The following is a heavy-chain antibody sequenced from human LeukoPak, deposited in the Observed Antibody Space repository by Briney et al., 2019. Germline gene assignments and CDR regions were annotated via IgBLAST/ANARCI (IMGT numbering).Heavy chain of an antibody. Sequence: GGSLRLSCAASGFTFSSYGMHWVRQAPGKGLEWVAFIRYDGSNKYYADSVKGRFTISRDNSKNTLYLQMNSLRAEDTALYYCAKDPRPTYYYDSSGYSTGAFDIWGQGTMVTVSS. CDR2: IRYDGSNK. V-gene: IGHV3-30*02. CDR1: GFTFSSYG. J-gene: IGHJ3*02. D-gene: IGHD3-22*01. CDR3: AKDPRPTYYYDSSGYSTGAFDI.